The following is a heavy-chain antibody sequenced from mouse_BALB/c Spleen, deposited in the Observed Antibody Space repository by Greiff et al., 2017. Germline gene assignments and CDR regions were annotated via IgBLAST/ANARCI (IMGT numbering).Heavy chain of an antibody. J-gene: IGHJ3*01. Sequence: VQLQQSGPELVKPGASVKMSCKASGYTFTSYVMHWVKQKPGQGLEWIGYINPYNDGTKYNEKFKGKATLTSDKSSSTAYMELSSLTSEDSAVYYCARCGTSAWFAYWGQGTLVTVSA. D-gene: IGHD3-1*01. CDR3: ARCGTSAWFAY. CDR2: INPYNDGT. V-gene: IGHV1-14*01. CDR1: GYTFTSYV.